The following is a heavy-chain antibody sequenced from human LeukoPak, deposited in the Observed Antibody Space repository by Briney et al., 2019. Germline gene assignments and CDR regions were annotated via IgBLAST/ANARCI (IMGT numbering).Heavy chain of an antibody. Sequence: GGSLRLSCAASGFTFSSYAMSWVRQPPARGLEWVSSLRGDGETFYADSVKGRFTISRDNSKNTLYLQINSLRAEDTAVYYCAKEGYSGYDFGLDYWGQGTLVTVSS. CDR1: GFTFSSYA. J-gene: IGHJ4*02. V-gene: IGHV3-23*01. CDR2: LRGDGET. D-gene: IGHD5-12*01. CDR3: AKEGYSGYDFGLDY.